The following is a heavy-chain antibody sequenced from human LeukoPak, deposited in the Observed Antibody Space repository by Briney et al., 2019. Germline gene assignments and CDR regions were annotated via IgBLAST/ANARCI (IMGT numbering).Heavy chain of an antibody. V-gene: IGHV4-61*02. J-gene: IGHJ4*02. CDR2: IYTSGST. CDR1: GASVSSGNYY. CDR3: TRGGELMNY. Sequence: PSQTLSLTCTVSGASVSSGNYYWTWIRQPAGRGLEWIGRIYTSGSTNYSPSLKSRVTISIDASKNQFSLRLSSVTAADTAVYYCTRGGELMNYWGQGTLVTVSS. D-gene: IGHD1-26*01.